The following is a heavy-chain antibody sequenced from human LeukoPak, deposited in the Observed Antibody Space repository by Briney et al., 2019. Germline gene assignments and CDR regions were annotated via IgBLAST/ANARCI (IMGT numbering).Heavy chain of an antibody. V-gene: IGHV3-23*01. D-gene: IGHD6-13*01. CDR3: AKDEAAAANYYYYMDV. CDR1: GFTFSSYA. CDR2: ISGSGGST. J-gene: IGHJ6*03. Sequence: GGSLRLSCAASGFTFSSYAMSWVRQAPGKGLEWVSAISGSGGSTYYAASVKGRFTISRDNSKNTLYLQMNSLRAEDTAVYYCAKDEAAAANYYYYMDVWGKGTTVTVSS.